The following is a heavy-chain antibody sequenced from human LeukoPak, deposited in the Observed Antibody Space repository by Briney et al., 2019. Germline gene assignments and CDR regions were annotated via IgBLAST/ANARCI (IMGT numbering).Heavy chain of an antibody. V-gene: IGHV3-23*01. CDR2: ISGRGGST. Sequence: GVSLRLSCAASGFTFSAYAMSWVRQAPGKGLEWVSAISGRGGSTYYADSVKGRFTISRDDSKNTLYLQMNSLRAEDTAVYYCAKGDYYGSGSYPYYFDYWGQGTLVTVSS. CDR3: AKGDYYGSGSYPYYFDY. J-gene: IGHJ4*02. CDR1: GFTFSAYA. D-gene: IGHD3-10*01.